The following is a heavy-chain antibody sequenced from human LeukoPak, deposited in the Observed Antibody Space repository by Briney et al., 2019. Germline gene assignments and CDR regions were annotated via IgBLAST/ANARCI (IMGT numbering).Heavy chain of an antibody. CDR2: IYHSGST. Sequence: PSETLSLTCTVSGGSISSGGYYWSWIRQPPGKGLEWIGYIYHSGSTYYNPSLKSRVTISVDRSKNQFSLKLSSVTAADTAVYYCARLHDYGDYTPDYWGQGTLVTVSS. J-gene: IGHJ4*02. CDR1: GGSISSGGYY. D-gene: IGHD4-17*01. V-gene: IGHV4-30-2*01. CDR3: ARLHDYGDYTPDY.